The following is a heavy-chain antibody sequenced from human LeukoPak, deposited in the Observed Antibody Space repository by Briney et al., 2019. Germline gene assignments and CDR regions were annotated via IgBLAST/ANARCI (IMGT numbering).Heavy chain of an antibody. V-gene: IGHV1-69*05. J-gene: IGHJ6*03. CDR3: ARVGFLEWLSYYYYMDV. CDR1: GGTFSSYA. D-gene: IGHD3-3*01. CDR2: IIPIFGTA. Sequence: ASVKVSCKASGGTFSSYAISWVRQAPGQGLEWMGGIIPIFGTANYAQKFQGRVTITTDESTSTAYMELSSLRSEDTAVYYCARVGFLEWLSYYYYMDVWGKGTTVTVSS.